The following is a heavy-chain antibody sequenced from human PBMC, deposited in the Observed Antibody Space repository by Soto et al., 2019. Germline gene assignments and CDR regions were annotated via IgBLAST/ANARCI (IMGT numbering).Heavy chain of an antibody. V-gene: IGHV7-4-1*01. Sequence: QVQLMQSGSELKKPGASVKVSCKASGYTFTSYSIHWVRQAPGQGLEWMGWVNTNIGNPTYAQGFTGRFVFSLDTSVSTAYLQISSLKAEDTAVYYCARGNSSNWDEDWFDPWGQGTLVTVSS. CDR2: VNTNIGNP. J-gene: IGHJ5*02. D-gene: IGHD1-1*01. CDR1: GYTFTSYS. CDR3: ARGNSSNWDEDWFDP.